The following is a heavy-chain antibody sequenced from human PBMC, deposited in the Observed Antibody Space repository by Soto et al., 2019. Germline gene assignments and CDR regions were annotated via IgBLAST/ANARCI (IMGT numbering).Heavy chain of an antibody. CDR1: GYTFTSYA. V-gene: IGHV1-3*01. CDR2: INAGNGNT. CDR3: ARYQDGGFAGDDKYYYYYYGMDV. J-gene: IGHJ6*02. D-gene: IGHD2-15*01. Sequence: QVQLVQSGAEVKKPGASVKVSCKASGYTFTSYAMHWVRQAPGQRLEWMGWINAGNGNTKYSQKFQGRVTITRDTSASTAYMELSSLRSEDTAVYYCARYQDGGFAGDDKYYYYYYGMDVWGQGTTVTVSS.